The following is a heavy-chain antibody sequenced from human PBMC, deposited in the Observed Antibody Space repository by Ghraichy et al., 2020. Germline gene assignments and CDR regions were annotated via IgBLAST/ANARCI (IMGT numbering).Heavy chain of an antibody. CDR3: ARLTGGTNGTHGMDL. V-gene: IGHV3-23*01. J-gene: IGHJ6*02. D-gene: IGHD2-8*01. Sequence: GGSLRLSCAASGFTFSSYATTWVRQAPGKGLEWVSTISKRGGNTYYADSVKGRSTISRDNFRNTLSLEMNSLRAEDTAVYYCARLTGGTNGTHGMDLWDQGTTVTVSS. CDR2: ISKRGGNT. CDR1: GFTFSSYA.